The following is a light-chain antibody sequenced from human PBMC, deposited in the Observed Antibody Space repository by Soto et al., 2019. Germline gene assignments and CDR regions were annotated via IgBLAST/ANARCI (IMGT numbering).Light chain of an antibody. Sequence: VLTQSACTLSLSPGERVTLSWRASQSLRNNGLSWYQQKHGQAPRLLIYRATSRATGTPDRFSGSGYGTDFTLTISRLETEDFAVFFCQQYGTSEIIFGQGTRLEIK. J-gene: IGKJ5*01. V-gene: IGKV3-20*01. CDR3: QQYGTSEII. CDR2: RAT. CDR1: QSLRNNG.